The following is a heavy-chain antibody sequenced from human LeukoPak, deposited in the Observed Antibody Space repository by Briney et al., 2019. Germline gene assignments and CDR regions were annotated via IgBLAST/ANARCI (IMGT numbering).Heavy chain of an antibody. CDR2: IYPGDSDT. D-gene: IGHD2-15*01. Sequence: GESLKISCKGSGYSFTSYWIGWVRQMPGKGLEWMWIIYPGDSDTRYSPSFQGQVTISADKSISTAYLQWSSLKASDTAMYYCARHYCSGGSCYCYGMDVWGQGTTVTVSS. J-gene: IGHJ6*02. CDR3: ARHYCSGGSCYCYGMDV. V-gene: IGHV5-51*01. CDR1: GYSFTSYW.